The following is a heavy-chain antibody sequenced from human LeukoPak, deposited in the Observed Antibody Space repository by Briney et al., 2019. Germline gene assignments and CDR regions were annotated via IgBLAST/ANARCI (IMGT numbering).Heavy chain of an antibody. Sequence: ASENPFLTCSVSGGFPSSYYWRWIRQPPGEGLEGIGDIYYSGSTNYNPSLKSRVTISVDTSKNQFSLKLSSVTAADTAVYYCARDGPMTQSGAFDIWGQGTMVTVSS. CDR1: GGFPSSYY. CDR2: IYYSGST. CDR3: ARDGPMTQSGAFDI. J-gene: IGHJ3*02. D-gene: IGHD3-10*01. V-gene: IGHV4-59*01.